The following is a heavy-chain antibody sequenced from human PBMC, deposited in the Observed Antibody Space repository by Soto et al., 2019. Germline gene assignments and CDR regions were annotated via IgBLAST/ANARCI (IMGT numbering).Heavy chain of an antibody. V-gene: IGHV1-46*01. CDR3: ARDFGLTVTHVGYYYYGMDV. Sequence: QVQLVQSGAEVKKPGASVKVSCKASGYTFTSYYMHWVRQAPGQGLEWTGIINPSGGSTSYAQKFQGRVTMTRDTSTSTVYMELSSLRSEDTAVYYCARDFGLTVTHVGYYYYGMDVWGQGTTVTVSS. CDR1: GYTFTSYY. D-gene: IGHD4-4*01. J-gene: IGHJ6*02. CDR2: INPSGGST.